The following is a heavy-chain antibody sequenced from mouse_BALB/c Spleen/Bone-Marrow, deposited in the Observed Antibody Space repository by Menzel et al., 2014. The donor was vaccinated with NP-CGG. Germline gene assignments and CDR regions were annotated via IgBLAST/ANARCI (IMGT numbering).Heavy chain of an antibody. J-gene: IGHJ4*01. CDR1: GFNIKDTY. CDR3: AGFGITKEEGYYYAMDY. D-gene: IGHD2-4*01. V-gene: IGHV14-3*02. Sequence: VQLQQSGAELVKPGASVKLSCTASGFNIKDTYMHWVKQRPKQGLEWIGRIDPANGNTKYDPKFQGKATITADTSSNTAYLQLSSLTSEDTAVYYCAGFGITKEEGYYYAMDYWGQGTSVTVSS. CDR2: IDPANGNT.